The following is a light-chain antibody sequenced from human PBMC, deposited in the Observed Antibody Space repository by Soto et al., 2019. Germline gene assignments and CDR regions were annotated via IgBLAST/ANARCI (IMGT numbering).Light chain of an antibody. CDR1: QSVSSN. CDR3: QQYNNWPRT. Sequence: EIVMTQSPATLSVSPGERATLSCRASQSVSSNLAWYQQKPDQAPRLLIYDASTRATGVPARFSGSGSGTEFTLTISSLQSEDFAVYYCQQYNNWPRTFGGGTKVEIK. CDR2: DAS. J-gene: IGKJ4*01. V-gene: IGKV3-15*01.